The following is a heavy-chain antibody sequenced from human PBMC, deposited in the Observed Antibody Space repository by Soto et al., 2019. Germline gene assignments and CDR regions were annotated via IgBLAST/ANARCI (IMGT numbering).Heavy chain of an antibody. V-gene: IGHV4-39*01. J-gene: IGHJ4*02. D-gene: IGHD2-21*02. CDR3: ARQDPGHIVVVTAPFDY. CDR2: IYYSGST. Sequence: SETLSLTCTVSGGSISSSRYYWGWIRQPPGKGLEWIGSIYYSGSTYYNPSLKSRVTISVDTSKNQFSLKLSSVTAADTAVYYCARQDPGHIVVVTAPFDYWGQGTLVPVSS. CDR1: GGSISSSRYY.